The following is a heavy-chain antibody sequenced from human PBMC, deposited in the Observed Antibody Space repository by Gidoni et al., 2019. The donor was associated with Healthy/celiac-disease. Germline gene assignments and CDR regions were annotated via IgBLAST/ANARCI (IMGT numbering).Heavy chain of an antibody. Sequence: EVQLVASGGGLVQPGGSLKLSCAASGFTFRGSAMHWVRQASGKGLEWVGRIRSKANSYATAYAASVKGRFTISRDDSKNTAYLQMNSLKTEDTAVYYCTGLLPYYYGMDVWGQGTTVTVSS. J-gene: IGHJ6*02. CDR1: GFTFRGSA. D-gene: IGHD2-15*01. V-gene: IGHV3-73*01. CDR2: IRSKANSYAT. CDR3: TGLLPYYYGMDV.